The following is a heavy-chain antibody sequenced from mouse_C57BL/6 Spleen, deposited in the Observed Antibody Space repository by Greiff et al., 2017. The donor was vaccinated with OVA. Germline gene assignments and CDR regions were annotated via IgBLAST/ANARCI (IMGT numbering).Heavy chain of an antibody. J-gene: IGHJ2*01. CDR3: ARIYYGLYYFDY. CDR1: GYSITSGYY. CDR2: ISYDGSN. D-gene: IGHD2-1*01. V-gene: IGHV3-6*01. Sequence: EVKLMESGPGLVKPSQSLSLTCSVTGYSITSGYYWNWIRQFPGNKLEWMGYISYDGSNNYNPSLKNRISITRDTSKNQFFLKLNSVTTEDTATYYCARIYYGLYYFDYWGQGTTLTVSS.